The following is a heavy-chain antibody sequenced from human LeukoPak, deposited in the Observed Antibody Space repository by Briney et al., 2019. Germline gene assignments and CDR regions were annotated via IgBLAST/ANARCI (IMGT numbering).Heavy chain of an antibody. CDR1: GFTFSNYG. CDR2: ITYDGHYK. J-gene: IGHJ6*02. V-gene: IGHV3-30*18. Sequence: GGSLRLSCAASGFTFSNYGMHWVRQAPGKGLEWVALITYDGHYKYYADSVKGRFTISRDNSRNMYLQMNSLRAEDTAVYYCAKDLISMVRGSPMDVWGQGTTVTVSS. CDR3: AKDLISMVRGSPMDV. D-gene: IGHD3-10*01.